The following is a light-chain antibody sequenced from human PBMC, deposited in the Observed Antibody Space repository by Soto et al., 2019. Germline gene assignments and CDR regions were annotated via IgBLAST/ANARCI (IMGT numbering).Light chain of an antibody. CDR2: DAS. CDR1: HSVSRY. V-gene: IGKV3-11*01. Sequence: EIVLTQYPATLSLSPGEGATLPCRASHSVSRYLAWYQQKPGQAPRLLIYDASSRATGIPVRFRGSGSGTDFTLTITSLEPEDFAAYYCQLRSNWPSITFGQGTRLEI. CDR3: QLRSNWPSIT. J-gene: IGKJ5*01.